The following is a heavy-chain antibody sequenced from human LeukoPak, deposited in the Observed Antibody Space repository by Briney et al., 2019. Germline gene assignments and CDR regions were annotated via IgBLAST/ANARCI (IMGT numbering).Heavy chain of an antibody. CDR3: ARDMVRGVIFSYYGMDV. Sequence: PGGSLRLSCAASGFTFSSYGMHWVRQAPGKGLEWVAVIWYDGSNKYYADSVKGRFTISRDNSKNTLYLQMNSLGAEDTAAYYCARDMVRGVIFSYYGMDVWGKGTTVTVSS. V-gene: IGHV3-33*01. J-gene: IGHJ6*04. D-gene: IGHD3-10*01. CDR1: GFTFSSYG. CDR2: IWYDGSNK.